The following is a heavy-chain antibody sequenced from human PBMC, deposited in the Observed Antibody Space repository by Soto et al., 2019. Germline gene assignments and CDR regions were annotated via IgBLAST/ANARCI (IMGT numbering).Heavy chain of an antibody. V-gene: IGHV4-59*01. CDR3: ARSHFGALYGMDV. CDR2: IYYSGST. CDR1: GGSISSYY. Sequence: SETLSLTCTVSGGSISSYYWSWIRQPPGKGLEWIGYIYYSGSTNYNPSLKSRVTISVDTSKSQFSLKLSSVTAADTAVYYCARSHFGALYGMDVWGQGTTVTVSS. J-gene: IGHJ6*02. D-gene: IGHD3-16*01.